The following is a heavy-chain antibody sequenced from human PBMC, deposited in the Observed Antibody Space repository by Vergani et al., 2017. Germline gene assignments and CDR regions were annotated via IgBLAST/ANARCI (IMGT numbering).Heavy chain of an antibody. CDR2: IFYSGTT. CDR3: ARVDTQVPATSHFYDMDV. Sequence: QVQLQESGPGVVKPSQTLSLTFAVSGGSISSGDHCWTWIRQRPGKGLEWIGYIFYSGTTYDNPSLRSRLTISVDTSQNQFSLKLRSVTAADTAVYYCARVDTQVPATSHFYDMDVWGKGTTVVVSS. V-gene: IGHV4-31*11. CDR1: GGSISSGDHC. D-gene: IGHD6-25*01. J-gene: IGHJ6*03.